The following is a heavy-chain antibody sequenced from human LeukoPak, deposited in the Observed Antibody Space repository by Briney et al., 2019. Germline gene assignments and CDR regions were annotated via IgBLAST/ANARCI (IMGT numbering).Heavy chain of an antibody. CDR1: GDSISGYY. V-gene: IGHV4-59*01. Sequence: SETLSLTCTVSGDSISGYYWKWIPQPPGKGLEWIGYIYYTGSTNYSPSLNSRVTISIDTSKNQFSLELSSVTAADTAVYYCARGSRTIFGLIMTDSWGQGTLVTVSS. CDR2: IYYTGST. CDR3: ARGSRTIFGLIMTDS. J-gene: IGHJ4*02. D-gene: IGHD3/OR15-3a*01.